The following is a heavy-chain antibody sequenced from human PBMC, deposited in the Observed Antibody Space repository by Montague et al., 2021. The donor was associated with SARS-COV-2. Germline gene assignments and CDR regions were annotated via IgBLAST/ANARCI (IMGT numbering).Heavy chain of an antibody. CDR1: GDSINNVNYF. CDR2: VYISGST. CDR3: ARVSVYGSGNSFNWFDS. Sequence: TLSLTCSVFGDSINNVNYFWSWIRQPAGKGLEWIGRVYISGSTDYNPSLKSLVTMLLDKSANELTLQVTSVTAADTAVYYCARVSVYGSGNSFNWFDSWGQGLGVTVSS. J-gene: IGHJ5*01. D-gene: IGHD3-10*01. V-gene: IGHV4-61*02.